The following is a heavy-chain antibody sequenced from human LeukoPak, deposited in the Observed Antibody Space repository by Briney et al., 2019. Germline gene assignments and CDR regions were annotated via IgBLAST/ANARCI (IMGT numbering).Heavy chain of an antibody. Sequence: SETLSLTCTVSGGSISSYYWSWIRQPPGKGLEWIGYIYYSGSTNYNPSLKSRVTISVDTSKNQFSLKLSSVTAADTAVYYCARGYCSGGSCYPTSRHYYYGMDVWGQGTTVTVSS. V-gene: IGHV4-59*12. CDR2: IYYSGST. J-gene: IGHJ6*02. CDR3: ARGYCSGGSCYPTSRHYYYGMDV. CDR1: GGSISSYY. D-gene: IGHD2-15*01.